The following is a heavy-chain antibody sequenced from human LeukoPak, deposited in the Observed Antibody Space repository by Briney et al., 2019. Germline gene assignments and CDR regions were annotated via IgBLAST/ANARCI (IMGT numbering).Heavy chain of an antibody. D-gene: IGHD3-22*01. CDR3: ARLNYFDSSGYFYDDY. V-gene: IGHV4-4*07. J-gene: IGHJ4*02. Sequence: SETLSLTCTVSGGSISSYYWSWIRQPAGKGLEWIGRIYTSGSTNYNPSLKSRVTMSVDTSKNQFSLKLSSVTAADTAVYYCARLNYFDSSGYFYDDYWGQGTLVTVSS. CDR1: GGSISSYY. CDR2: IYTSGST.